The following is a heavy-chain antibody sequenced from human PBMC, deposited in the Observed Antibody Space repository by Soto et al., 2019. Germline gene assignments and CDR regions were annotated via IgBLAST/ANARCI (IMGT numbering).Heavy chain of an antibody. CDR1: GGSISSSSYY. D-gene: IGHD3-16*02. CDR2: HYYSEST. CDR3: ARHFSTFGGVIALGVDP. V-gene: IGHV4-39*01. J-gene: IGHJ5*02. Sequence: SETPSLTCTVSGGSISSSSYYWGWIRQPPVKGREWIGSHYYSESTYYNPSLKSRVTISVDTSKNQFSLKLSSVTAADTAVYYCARHFSTFGGVIALGVDPWGQGTLVTVS.